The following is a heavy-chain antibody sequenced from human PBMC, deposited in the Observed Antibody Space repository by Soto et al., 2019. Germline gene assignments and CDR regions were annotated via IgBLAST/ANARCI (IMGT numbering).Heavy chain of an antibody. J-gene: IGHJ4*02. CDR1: GITFIAGA. D-gene: IGHD6-13*01. CDR2: ISGSGATT. CDR3: ATAVSSNCYNFFGC. V-gene: IGHV3-23*01. Sequence: PGGSLRLSGAASGITFIAGAMSWVRQAPGKGLEWVSAISGSGATTSYADSVKGRFTISRDKSKNTLYLQMNSLRDEDTALYYRATAVSSNCYNFFGCWGQGCLFTVSS.